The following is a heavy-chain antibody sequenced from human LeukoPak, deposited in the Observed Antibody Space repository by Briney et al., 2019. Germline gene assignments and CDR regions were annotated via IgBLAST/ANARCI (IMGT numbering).Heavy chain of an antibody. J-gene: IGHJ4*02. Sequence: GGSLRLSCAASGFTFRSYGMNWVRQAPGKGLEWVAFIWYDGSDKYYTDSVKGRFTISRDYSKNTLYLEMNSLRAEDTAVYFCAKETAVGVDTVGFDYWGQGTLVTVSS. CDR3: AKETAVGVDTVGFDY. CDR1: GFTFRSYG. D-gene: IGHD5-18*01. CDR2: IWYDGSDK. V-gene: IGHV3-30*02.